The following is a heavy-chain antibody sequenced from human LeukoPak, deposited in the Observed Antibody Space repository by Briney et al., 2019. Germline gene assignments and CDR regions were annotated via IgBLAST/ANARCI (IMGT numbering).Heavy chain of an antibody. CDR2: INNDGSTT. Sequence: GGSLRLSCAASGFTFSNYWMHWVRHAPGKGLVWVSRINNDGSTTTYADSVKGRFTISRDNAKNTLYLQMNSLRAEDTAVYYCARVITPMVVEDAFDIWGQGTMVTVSS. J-gene: IGHJ3*02. V-gene: IGHV3-74*01. CDR1: GFTFSNYW. D-gene: IGHD5-18*01. CDR3: ARVITPMVVEDAFDI.